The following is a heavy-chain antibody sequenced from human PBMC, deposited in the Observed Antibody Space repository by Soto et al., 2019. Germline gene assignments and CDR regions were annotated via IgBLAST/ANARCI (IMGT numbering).Heavy chain of an antibody. D-gene: IGHD2-2*01. CDR3: ARVSTYNFYGIDV. CDR2: IYTSEST. V-gene: IGHV4-4*07. CDR1: GGSVSGYY. Sequence: SETLSLTCSVSGGSVSGYYWSWIRQPAGKGLEWIGRIYTSESTNYNPSLKSRVTMSVDTSKNQFSLNLNSVTAADTAVYYCARVSTYNFYGIDVWGQGTTVTVSS. J-gene: IGHJ6*02.